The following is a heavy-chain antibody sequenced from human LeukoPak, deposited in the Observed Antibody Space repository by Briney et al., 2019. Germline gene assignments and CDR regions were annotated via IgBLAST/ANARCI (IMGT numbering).Heavy chain of an antibody. D-gene: IGHD2-15*01. CDR3: ARGGGSSMSFRFDP. CDR2: IYYSGST. CDR1: GGSISSYY. Sequence: SEILSLTCTVSGGSISSYYWSWIRQPPGKGLEWIGYIYYSGSTNYNPSLKSRVTISVDTSKNQFSLKLSSVTAADTAVYYCARGGGSSMSFRFDPWGQGTLVTVSS. J-gene: IGHJ5*02. V-gene: IGHV4-59*01.